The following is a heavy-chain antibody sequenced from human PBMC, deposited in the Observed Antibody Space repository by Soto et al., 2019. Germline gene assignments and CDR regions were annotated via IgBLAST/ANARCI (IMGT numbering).Heavy chain of an antibody. CDR2: IYWDDDK. D-gene: IGHD3-22*01. CDR3: AHRYYDSSGYPPAYYFDY. Sequence: QITLKESGPTLVKPTQTLTLTCTFSGFSLSTRGVGVGWIRQPPGKALEWLALIYWDDDKRYSPSLKSRLTITKDTSKNHVVLTMTNMDPVDTATYYCAHRYYDSSGYPPAYYFDYWGQGTLVTVSS. CDR1: GFSLSTRGVG. J-gene: IGHJ4*02. V-gene: IGHV2-5*02.